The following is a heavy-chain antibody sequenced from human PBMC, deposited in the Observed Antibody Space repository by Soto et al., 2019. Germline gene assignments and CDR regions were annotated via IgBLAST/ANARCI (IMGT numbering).Heavy chain of an antibody. Sequence: PGGSLRLSCAASGFTFYSYGMTWVRQAPGKGLEWVSSIGTSGGSTYYADSVKGRFTISRDNSKNTLYLQMNSLRAEDTAVYYCARGHPTSSIAAAAPSGMDVWGQGTTVTVSS. CDR1: GFTFYSYG. CDR2: IGTSGGST. D-gene: IGHD6-13*01. J-gene: IGHJ6*02. V-gene: IGHV3-23*01. CDR3: ARGHPTSSIAAAAPSGMDV.